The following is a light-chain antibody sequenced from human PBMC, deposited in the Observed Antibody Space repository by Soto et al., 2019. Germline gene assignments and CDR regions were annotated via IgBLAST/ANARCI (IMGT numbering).Light chain of an antibody. V-gene: IGKV3-20*01. CDR2: GAS. Sequence: EIVLTQSPGTLSLSPGERATLSCRASQSVSSSYLAWYQQKPGQAPRLLIYGASSGATGIPDRFSGSGSGTDFTLTISRLEPEDFAVYYCQQYGSSLLWTFGQGTKVDIK. J-gene: IGKJ1*01. CDR1: QSVSSSY. CDR3: QQYGSSLLWT.